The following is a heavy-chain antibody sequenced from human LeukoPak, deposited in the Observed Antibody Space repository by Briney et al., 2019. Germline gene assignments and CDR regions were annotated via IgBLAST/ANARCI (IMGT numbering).Heavy chain of an antibody. J-gene: IGHJ5*02. D-gene: IGHD3-3*01. CDR1: GGSFSGYY. CDR2: INHSGST. CDR3: ARGNPVTIFGVVIIPSWFDP. Sequence: PSETLSLTCAVYGGSFSGYYWSWIRQPPGKGLEWIGEINHSGSTNYNPSPKSRVTISVDTSKNQFSLKLSSVTAADTAVYYCARGNPVTIFGVVIIPSWFDPWGQGTLVTVSS. V-gene: IGHV4-34*01.